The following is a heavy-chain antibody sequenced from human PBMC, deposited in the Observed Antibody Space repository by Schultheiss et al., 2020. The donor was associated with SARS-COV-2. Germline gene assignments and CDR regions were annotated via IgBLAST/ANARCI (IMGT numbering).Heavy chain of an antibody. CDR2: INPNSGGT. CDR1: GYTFTSYD. CDR3: ARDNASGGTGDAFDI. V-gene: IGHV1-2*02. Sequence: ASVKVSCKASGYTFTSYDINWVRQATGQGLEWMGWINPNSGGTNYAQKFQGRVTMTSDTSISTAYMELSRLRSDDTAIYYCARDNASGGTGDAFDIWGQGTMVTVSS. D-gene: IGHD1-1*01. J-gene: IGHJ3*02.